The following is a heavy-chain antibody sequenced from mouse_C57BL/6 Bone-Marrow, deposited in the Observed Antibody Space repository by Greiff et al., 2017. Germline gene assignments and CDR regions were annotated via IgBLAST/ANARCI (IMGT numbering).Heavy chain of an antibody. CDR1: GYAFTNYL. V-gene: IGHV1-54*01. CDR3: ARSYYGWFAY. J-gene: IGHJ3*01. Sequence: QVQLQQSGAELVRPGTSVKVSCKASGYAFTNYLIEWVKQRPGQGLEWIGVINPGSGGTNYNEKFKGKATLTAAKSSSTAYMPLSSLTSEDSAVYCCARSYYGWFAYWGQGTLVTVSA. D-gene: IGHD1-1*01. CDR2: INPGSGGT.